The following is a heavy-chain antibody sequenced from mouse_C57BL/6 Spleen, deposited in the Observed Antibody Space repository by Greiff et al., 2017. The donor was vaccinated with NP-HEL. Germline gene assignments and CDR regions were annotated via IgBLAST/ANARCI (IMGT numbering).Heavy chain of an antibody. Sequence: ESGPGLVKPSQSLSLTCSVTGYSITSGYYWNWIRQFPGNKLEWMGYISYDGSNNYNPSLKNRISITRDTSKNQFFLKLNSVTTEDTATYYCARVGIYYDFCFDYWGQGTTLTVSS. D-gene: IGHD2-4*01. CDR1: GYSITSGYY. J-gene: IGHJ2*01. CDR3: ARVGIYYDFCFDY. V-gene: IGHV3-6*01. CDR2: ISYDGSN.